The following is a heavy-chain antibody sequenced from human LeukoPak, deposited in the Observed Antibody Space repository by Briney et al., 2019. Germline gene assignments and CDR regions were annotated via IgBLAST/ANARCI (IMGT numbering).Heavy chain of an antibody. V-gene: IGHV4-61*02. J-gene: IGHJ3*02. CDR1: GGSISSGSYY. CDR3: ARVNYYDSSGYYNDAFDI. CDR2: FYTSGST. Sequence: PSQTLSLTCTVSGGSISSGSYYWSWIRQPAGKGLEWIGRFYTSGSTNYNPSLKSRVTISVDTSKNQFSLKLSSVTAADTAVYYCARVNYYDSSGYYNDAFDIWGQGTMVTVSS. D-gene: IGHD3-22*01.